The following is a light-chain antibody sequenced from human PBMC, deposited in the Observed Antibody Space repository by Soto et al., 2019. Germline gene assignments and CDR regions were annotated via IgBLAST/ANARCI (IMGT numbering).Light chain of an antibody. CDR2: DVS. CDR1: SSDVGGYNY. CDR3: SSYTSSSTSG. J-gene: IGLJ2*01. Sequence: QSALTQPASVSVSPGQSITISCTGTSSDVGGYNYVSWYQQYPGKAPKLMIYDVSDRTSGVSNRFSGSKSGNTASLTISGLQDDDEADYYCSSYTSSSTSGFCAGTKVTV. V-gene: IGLV2-14*01.